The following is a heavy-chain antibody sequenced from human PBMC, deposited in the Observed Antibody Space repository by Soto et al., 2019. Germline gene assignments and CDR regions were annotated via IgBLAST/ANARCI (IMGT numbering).Heavy chain of an antibody. D-gene: IGHD4-17*01. Sequence: SETLSLTCTVSSGSISNYHWSWIRQPPGKGLEWIGYIYYSGTTNYSPSLKSRVTMSVDTSKNQFSLMLSSVTAADTAVYYCARLLPNPLTTVTYNYHYMDVWGKGTTVTVSS. J-gene: IGHJ6*03. CDR3: ARLLPNPLTTVTYNYHYMDV. V-gene: IGHV4-59*08. CDR1: SGSISNYH. CDR2: IYYSGTT.